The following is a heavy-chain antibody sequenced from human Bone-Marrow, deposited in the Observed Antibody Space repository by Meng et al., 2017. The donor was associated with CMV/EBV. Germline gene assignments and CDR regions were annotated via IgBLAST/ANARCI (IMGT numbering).Heavy chain of an antibody. V-gene: IGHV4-34*01. J-gene: IGHJ4*02. Sequence: ESLKISCAASGFTFSSYEMNWVRQAPGMGLEWIGEINHSGSSNCNPSLKSRVIISVDTSKNQFSLKLTSVTAADTAIYYCARDNSYVDTPRRFYEYWSQGTLVTVSS. CDR2: INHSGSS. D-gene: IGHD3-16*01. CDR1: GFTFSSYE. CDR3: ARDNSYVDTPRRFYEY.